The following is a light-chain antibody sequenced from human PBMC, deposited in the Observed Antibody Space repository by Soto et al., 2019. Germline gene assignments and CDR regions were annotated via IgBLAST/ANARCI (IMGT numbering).Light chain of an antibody. V-gene: IGLV1-44*01. CDR2: SNN. CDR1: SSNIGSNT. CDR3: AAWDDSLNGWV. J-gene: IGLJ3*02. Sequence: QSVVTQPPSASGTPGQTVTISCSGSSSNIGSNTVNWCQQLPGTAPKLLIFSNNLRPSEVPDRFSGSKSGTSASLAISGLQSEDEADYYCAAWDDSLNGWVFGGGTKVTVL.